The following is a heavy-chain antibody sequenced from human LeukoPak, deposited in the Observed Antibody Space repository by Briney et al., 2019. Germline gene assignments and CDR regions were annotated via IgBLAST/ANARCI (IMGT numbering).Heavy chain of an antibody. CDR3: AKGGGYSSGWYKSPFDY. D-gene: IGHD6-19*01. CDR2: IKQDGSEK. J-gene: IGHJ4*02. V-gene: IGHV3-7*01. Sequence: PGGSLRLSCAASGFTFSSYWMSWVRQAPGKGLEWVANIKQDGSEKYYVDSVKGRFTISRDNAKNSLYLQMNSLRAEDTAVYYCAKGGGYSSGWYKSPFDYWGQGTLVTVSS. CDR1: GFTFSSYW.